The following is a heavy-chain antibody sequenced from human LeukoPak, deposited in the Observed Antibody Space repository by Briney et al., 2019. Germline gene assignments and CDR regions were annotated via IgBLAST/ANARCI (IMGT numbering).Heavy chain of an antibody. CDR2: ISYDGSNK. V-gene: IGHV3-30-3*01. D-gene: IGHD5-18*01. J-gene: IGHJ4*02. CDR1: GFTFSSYA. Sequence: GGSLRLSCAASGFTFSSYAMSWVRQAPGKGLEWVAVISYDGSNKYYADSVKGRFTISRDNSKNTLYLQMNSLRAEDTAVYYCARGRQDTAMALGYWGQGTLVTVSS. CDR3: ARGRQDTAMALGY.